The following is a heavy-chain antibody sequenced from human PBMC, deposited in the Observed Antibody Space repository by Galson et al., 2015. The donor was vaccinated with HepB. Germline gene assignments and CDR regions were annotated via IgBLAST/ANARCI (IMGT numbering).Heavy chain of an antibody. Sequence: SLRLSCAASGFTFSSYAMHWVRQAPGKGPEYVSAISSNGSSKYYADSVTGRFSISRDNSKKTLYLQMSSLRAENTAAYYCLRDLSGSIDYWGQGTLVTVSS. D-gene: IGHD5-12*01. V-gene: IGHV3-64D*06. CDR3: LRDLSGSIDY. CDR1: GFTFSSYA. J-gene: IGHJ4*02. CDR2: ISSNGSSK.